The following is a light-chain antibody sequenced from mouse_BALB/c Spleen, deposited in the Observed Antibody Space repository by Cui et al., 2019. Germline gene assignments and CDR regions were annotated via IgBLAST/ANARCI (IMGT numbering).Light chain of an antibody. Sequence: QFVLTQSPAIMSASPGEKVTMTCSASSSVSYMHWYQQKSGTSPKRWIYGTSKLASGVPARFSGSGSGTSYSLTISSMEAEDAATYYCQQWSSNPLYTFGGGTKLEIK. CDR2: GTS. CDR3: QQWSSNPLYT. CDR1: SSVSY. V-gene: IGKV4-59*01. J-gene: IGKJ2*01.